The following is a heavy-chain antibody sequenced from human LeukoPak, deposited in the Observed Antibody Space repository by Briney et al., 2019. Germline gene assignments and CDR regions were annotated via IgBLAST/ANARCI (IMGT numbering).Heavy chain of an antibody. J-gene: IGHJ4*02. Sequence: GASVKVSCKASGGTFSSYAISWVRQAPGQGLEWMGGIIPIFGTANYAQKFQGRVTITADESTSTAYMELSSLRSEDTAVYYCARLDRTTGTTALDYWGQGTLVTVSS. V-gene: IGHV1-69*13. CDR2: IIPIFGTA. CDR3: ARLDRTTGTTALDY. D-gene: IGHD1-1*01. CDR1: GGTFSSYA.